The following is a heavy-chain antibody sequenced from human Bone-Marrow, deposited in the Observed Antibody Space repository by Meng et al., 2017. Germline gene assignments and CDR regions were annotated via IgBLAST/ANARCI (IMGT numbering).Heavy chain of an antibody. Sequence: SETLSLTCTVPGGSISSYYWSWIRQPAGKGLEWIGRIYTSGSTNYNPSLKSRVTMSVDTSKNQFSLKLSSVTAADTAMYYCARAGSTEYDYVWGSYRYTDYYYGMDVWGQGTTVTVSS. CDR2: IYTSGST. V-gene: IGHV4-4*07. CDR1: GGSISSYY. D-gene: IGHD3-16*02. J-gene: IGHJ6*02. CDR3: ARAGSTEYDYVWGSYRYTDYYYGMDV.